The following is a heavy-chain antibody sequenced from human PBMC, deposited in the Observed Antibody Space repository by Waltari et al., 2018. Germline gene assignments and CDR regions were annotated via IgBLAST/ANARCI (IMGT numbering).Heavy chain of an antibody. V-gene: IGHV1-46*01. CDR2: SHPGVGST. Sequence: QVQLVQSGAEVKKPGASVKVSCKASGYTFTSYYMHWVRQAPGQGLEWMGMSHPGVGSTSYAQKFQGRVTMTRDTSTSTVYMELSSLRSEDTAVYYCARESSRNSSSWPYYFDYWGQGTLVTVSS. CDR1: GYTFTSYY. D-gene: IGHD6-13*01. CDR3: ARESSRNSSSWPYYFDY. J-gene: IGHJ4*02.